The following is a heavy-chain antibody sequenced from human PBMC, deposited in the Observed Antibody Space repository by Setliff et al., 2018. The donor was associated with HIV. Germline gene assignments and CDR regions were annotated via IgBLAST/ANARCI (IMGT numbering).Heavy chain of an antibody. D-gene: IGHD3-10*02. V-gene: IGHV4-34*01. CDR2: ITPSGAT. Sequence: SETLSLTCAVYGGSVSGHYWGWFRQPPGKGLEWIGEITPSGATNYLPSLKSRVTMSLDTSKNQFSLKLTSVTAADTALYYCARGVKPRVVLMSYVTGRFDSWGQGTLVTVSS. CDR1: GGSVSGHY. J-gene: IGHJ5*01. CDR3: ARGVKPRVVLMSYVTGRFDS.